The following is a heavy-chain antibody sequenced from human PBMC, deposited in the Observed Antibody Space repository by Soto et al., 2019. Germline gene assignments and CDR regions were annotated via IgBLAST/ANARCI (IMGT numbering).Heavy chain of an antibody. Sequence: PGGSLRLSCAASGFTFSNAWMSWVRQAPGKGLEWVGRIKSKTDGGTTDYAAPVKGRFTISRDDSKNTLYLQMNSLKTEDTAVYYCTTDGHARDGYNSPILGPNYYYYYGMDVWGQGTTVTVSS. V-gene: IGHV3-15*01. CDR3: TTDGHARDGYNSPILGPNYYYYYGMDV. J-gene: IGHJ6*02. CDR1: GFTFSNAW. CDR2: IKSKTDGGTT. D-gene: IGHD5-12*01.